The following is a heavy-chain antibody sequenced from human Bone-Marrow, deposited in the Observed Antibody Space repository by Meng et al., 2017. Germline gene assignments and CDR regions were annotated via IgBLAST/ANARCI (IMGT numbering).Heavy chain of an antibody. CDR2: INSDGSST. CDR1: GFTFSSYW. V-gene: IGHV3-74*01. J-gene: IGHJ4*02. Sequence: GESLKISCAASGFTFSSYWMHWVRQAPGKGLVWVSRINSDGSSTSYADSVKGRFTISRDNAKNTLYLQMNSLRAEDTAVYYCARVYYDSSGYPGYWGQGNRVNVSS. D-gene: IGHD3-22*01. CDR3: ARVYYDSSGYPGY.